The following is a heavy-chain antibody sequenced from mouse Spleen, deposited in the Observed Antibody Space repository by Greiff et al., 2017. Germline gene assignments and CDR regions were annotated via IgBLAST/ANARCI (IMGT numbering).Heavy chain of an antibody. D-gene: IGHD2-4*01. CDR1: GYSITSGYY. V-gene: IGHV3-6*01. J-gene: IGHJ3*01. Sequence: EVKLVESGPGLVKPSQSLSLTCSVTGYSITSGYYWNWIRQFPGNKLEWMGYISYDGSNNYNPSLKNRISITRDTSKNQFFLKLNSVTTEDTATYYCARDSIYDYTWFAYWGQGTLVTVSA. CDR2: ISYDGSN. CDR3: ARDSIYDYTWFAY.